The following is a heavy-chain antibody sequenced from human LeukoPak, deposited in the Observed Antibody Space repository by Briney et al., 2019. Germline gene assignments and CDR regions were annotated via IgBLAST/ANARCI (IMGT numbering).Heavy chain of an antibody. D-gene: IGHD3-16*01. CDR2: ISGSGDST. J-gene: IGHJ1*01. CDR1: GFTFSSYS. V-gene: IGHV3-23*01. CDR3: ARRVWEVAASHFQH. Sequence: RAGGSLRLSCAASGFTFSSYSMNWVRQAPGKGLEWVSAISGSGDSTYYADSVKGRFTISRDNSKNTLYLQMNSLRAEDTAAYYCARRVWEVAASHFQHWGQGTLVTVSS.